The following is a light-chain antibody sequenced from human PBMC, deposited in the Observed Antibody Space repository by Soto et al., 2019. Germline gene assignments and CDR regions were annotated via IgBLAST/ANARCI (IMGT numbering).Light chain of an antibody. CDR1: QSVSSSY. J-gene: IGKJ3*01. V-gene: IGKV3-20*01. Sequence: EIMMTQSPGTLSVSPGEGATLSCTASQSVSSSYLAWYQQKPGQAPRLLIYGASSRATGIPDRFSGSGSGTDFTLTISRLEPEDFAVYYCQQYGSSPFTFGPGTKVDIK. CDR3: QQYGSSPFT. CDR2: GAS.